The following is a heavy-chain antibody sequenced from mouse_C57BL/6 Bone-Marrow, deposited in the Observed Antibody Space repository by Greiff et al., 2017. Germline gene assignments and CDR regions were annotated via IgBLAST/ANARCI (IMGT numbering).Heavy chain of an antibody. V-gene: IGHV1-81*01. J-gene: IGHJ2*01. D-gene: IGHD1-1*01. CDR3: ASQGITTVVATDY. CDR1: GYTFTSYG. CDR2: IYPRSGNT. Sequence: VQLQQSGAELARPGASVKLSCKASGYTFTSYGISWVKQRTGQGLEWIGEIYPRSGNTYYNEKFKGKATLTADKSSSTAYMELRSLTSEDSAVYFCASQGITTVVATDYWGQGTTLTVSS.